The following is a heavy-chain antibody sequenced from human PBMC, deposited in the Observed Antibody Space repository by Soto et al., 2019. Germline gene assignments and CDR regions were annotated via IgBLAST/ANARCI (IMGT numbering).Heavy chain of an antibody. V-gene: IGHV4-34*01. J-gene: IGHJ3*02. CDR1: GGSFSGYY. CDR3: ARGIYCSGGSCYISTFDI. Sequence: TSETLSLTCAVSGGSFSGYYWSWIRQPPGKGLEWIGEINHSGSTNYNPSLKSRVTISVDTSKNQFSLKLSSVTAADTAVYYCARGIYCSGGSCYISTFDIWGQGTMVTVSS. D-gene: IGHD2-15*01. CDR2: INHSGST.